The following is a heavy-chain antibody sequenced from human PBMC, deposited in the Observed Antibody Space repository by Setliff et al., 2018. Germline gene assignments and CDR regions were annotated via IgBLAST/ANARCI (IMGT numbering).Heavy chain of an antibody. CDR1: GGTFSSYA. J-gene: IGHJ6*03. CDR3: ARGRHPPWSGYPYYYMDV. CDR2: IIPIFGTA. Sequence: PQASVKVSCKASGGTFSSYAISWVRQAPGQGLEWMGRIIPIFGTANYAQKFQGRVTITADKSTSTAYMELSSLRSEDTAVYYCARGRHPPWSGYPYYYMDVWGKGTAVTVSS. D-gene: IGHD3-3*01. V-gene: IGHV1-69*06.